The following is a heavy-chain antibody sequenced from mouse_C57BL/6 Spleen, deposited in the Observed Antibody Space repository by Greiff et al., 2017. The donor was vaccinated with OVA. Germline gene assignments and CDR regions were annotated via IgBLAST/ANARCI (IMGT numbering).Heavy chain of an antibody. J-gene: IGHJ3*01. CDR1: GFTFSDYY. CDR3: ARDEGDGYFWFAY. V-gene: IGHV5-16*01. Sequence: EVKLVESEGGLVQPGSSMKLSCTASGFTFSDYYMAWVRQVPEKGLEWVANINYDGSSTYYLDSLKSRFIISRDNAKNILYLQMSSLKSEDTATYYCARDEGDGYFWFAYWGQGTLVTVSA. D-gene: IGHD2-3*01. CDR2: INYDGSST.